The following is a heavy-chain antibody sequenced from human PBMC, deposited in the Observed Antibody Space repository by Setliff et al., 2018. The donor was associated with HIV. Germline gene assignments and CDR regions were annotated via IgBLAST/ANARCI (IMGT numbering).Heavy chain of an antibody. CDR3: VRDTAFSTTWTPPP. CDR2: ISSSSSTL. J-gene: IGHJ5*02. D-gene: IGHD2-2*01. Sequence: GGSLRLSCAASGFTFSKNSMNWVRQAPGKGLEWISYISSSSSTLYYADSVKGRFTISRDNAKNSLYLQMNSLRAEDTAVYYCVRDTAFSTTWTPPPWGPGTLVTVSS. V-gene: IGHV3-48*01. CDR1: GFTFSKNS.